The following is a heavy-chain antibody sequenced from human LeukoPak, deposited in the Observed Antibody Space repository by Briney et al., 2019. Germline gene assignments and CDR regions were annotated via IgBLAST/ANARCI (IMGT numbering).Heavy chain of an antibody. Sequence: GASVKVSCKASGYTFTSYAISWVRQAPGQGLEWMGGIIPIFGTANYAQKFQGRVTITADKSTSTAYMELSSLRSEDTAVYYCARTHCSSTSCFISSYGMDVWGKGTTVTVSS. CDR2: IIPIFGTA. V-gene: IGHV1-69*06. CDR1: GYTFTSYA. D-gene: IGHD2-2*01. CDR3: ARTHCSSTSCFISSYGMDV. J-gene: IGHJ6*04.